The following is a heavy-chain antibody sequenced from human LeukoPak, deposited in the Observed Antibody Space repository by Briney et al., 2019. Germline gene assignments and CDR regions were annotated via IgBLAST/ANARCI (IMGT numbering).Heavy chain of an antibody. Sequence: GSLRLSCXASGFTFSNYGMHWVRQAPGKGLEWVSCIQYDGSNRYYVDSVKGRFTISRDNSKNTLNRQMDSLRPEDTAMYYCAKGXXXXGGXNXXSXGXGXLVTVSS. CDR1: GFTFSNYG. CDR3: AKGXXXXGGXNXXS. J-gene: IGHJ5*01. CDR2: IQYDGSNR. D-gene: IGHD1-26*01. V-gene: IGHV3-30*02.